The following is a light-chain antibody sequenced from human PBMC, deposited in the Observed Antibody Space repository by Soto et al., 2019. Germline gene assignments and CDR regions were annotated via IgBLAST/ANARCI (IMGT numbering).Light chain of an antibody. V-gene: IGKV1-5*03. CDR1: QSIGSW. Sequence: DIQMTQSPSTLSASVGDRVTITCRASQSIGSWLAWYQQKPGKAPKLLIYKASILQSGVPSRFSGSGSGTEFTLTISSLQPDDFAAYYCHQYDSYSQTFGEGTKVEIK. J-gene: IGKJ1*01. CDR3: HQYDSYSQT. CDR2: KAS.